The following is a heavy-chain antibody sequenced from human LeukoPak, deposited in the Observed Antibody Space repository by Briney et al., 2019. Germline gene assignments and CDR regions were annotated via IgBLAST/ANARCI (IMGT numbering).Heavy chain of an antibody. Sequence: GASVTVSFTASGYTFTVYYMHWVRQAPGQGLEWMGWINPNSGGTNYAQEFQGRVTMTRDTSISTAYMELSRLRSDDTAVYYCASGIDAFDIWGQGTMVTVSS. V-gene: IGHV1-2*02. CDR1: GYTFTVYY. CDR2: INPNSGGT. CDR3: ASGIDAFDI. J-gene: IGHJ3*02.